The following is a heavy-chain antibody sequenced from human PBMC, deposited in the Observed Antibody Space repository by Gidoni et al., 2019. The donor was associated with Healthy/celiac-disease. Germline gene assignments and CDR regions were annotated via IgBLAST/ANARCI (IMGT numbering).Heavy chain of an antibody. V-gene: IGHV3-53*01. CDR1: GFPVSSNY. CDR3: ARDYDYDSSGYFRYYYGMDV. CDR2: SYSGGST. J-gene: IGHJ6*02. Sequence: EVQLVESGGGLIKPGGSLRLSCAASGFPVSSNYLSWGRQAPGKGLGWVSVSYSGGSTYYADSVKGRFTISRDNSKNTLYLQMNSLRAEDTAVYYCARDYDYDSSGYFRYYYGMDVWGQGTTVTVSS. D-gene: IGHD3-22*01.